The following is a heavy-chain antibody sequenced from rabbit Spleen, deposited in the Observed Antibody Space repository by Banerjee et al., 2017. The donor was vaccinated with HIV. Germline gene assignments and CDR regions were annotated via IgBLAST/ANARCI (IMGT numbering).Heavy chain of an antibody. J-gene: IGHJ6*01. CDR2: IYTLTGYA. CDR3: ARDTGSSFSSYGMDL. Sequence: QEQLEESGGDLVKPEGSLTLTCTASGFSFSSSYWISWVRQAPGKGLEWIGCIYTLTGYAYYATWAKGRFTISKTSSTTVTLQMTSLTAADTATYFCARDTGSSFSSYGMDLWGPGTLVTVS. D-gene: IGHD8-1*01. V-gene: IGHV1S45*01. CDR1: GFSFSSSYW.